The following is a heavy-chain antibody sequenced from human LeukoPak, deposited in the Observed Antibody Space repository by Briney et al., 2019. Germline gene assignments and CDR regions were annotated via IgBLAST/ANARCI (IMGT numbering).Heavy chain of an antibody. CDR3: ARAPSGWYASDF. Sequence: GGSLRLSCAVSGFTLSNYLMHWVRQAPGKGLVWVSRINEGGSASYADSVKGRFTISRDNGKNTVYLQMNSLRAEDTAVYFCARAPSGWYASDFWGQGTLVTVSS. V-gene: IGHV3-74*01. CDR2: INEGGSA. D-gene: IGHD6-19*01. CDR1: GFTLSNYL. J-gene: IGHJ4*02.